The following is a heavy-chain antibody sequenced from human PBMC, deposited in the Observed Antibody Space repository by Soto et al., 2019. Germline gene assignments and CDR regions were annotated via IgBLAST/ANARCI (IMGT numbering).Heavy chain of an antibody. CDR3: ARVRNWNGDYYYYGMNV. Sequence: ASVKVSCKASGYTFTSYDINWVRQATGQGLEWMRWMNPNSGNTGYAQKFQGSVTMTRNTSISTAYMELSSLRSEDSAMYYSARVRNWNGDYYYYGMNVWGKRTTF. D-gene: IGHD1-1*01. V-gene: IGHV1-8*01. CDR1: GYTFTSYD. J-gene: IGHJ6*04. CDR2: MNPNSGNT.